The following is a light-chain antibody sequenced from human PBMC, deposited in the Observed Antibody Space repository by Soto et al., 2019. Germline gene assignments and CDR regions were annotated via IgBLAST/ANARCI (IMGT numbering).Light chain of an antibody. Sequence: QSALTQPASVSGSPGQSITISRTGTSSDVGGYNYVSWYQQHPGKAPKLMIYEVRNRPSGISNRFSGSKSGNTASLTISGLQADDEADYYCTSYTSTSALGVFGGGTKLTVL. J-gene: IGLJ3*02. CDR2: EVR. V-gene: IGLV2-14*01. CDR1: SSDVGGYNY. CDR3: TSYTSTSALGV.